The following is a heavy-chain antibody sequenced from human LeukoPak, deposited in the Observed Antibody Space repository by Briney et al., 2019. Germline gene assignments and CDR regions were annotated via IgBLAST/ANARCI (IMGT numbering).Heavy chain of an antibody. CDR3: ARGGYDIGGAFDI. CDR2: MNPNSGNT. Sequence: ASVKVSCKASGYTFTNYDINWVRQATGQGPEWLGWMNPNSGNTGYAQKFQGRVTITRNTSISTAYMELSSLRSEDTAVYYCARGGYDIGGAFDIWGQGTMVTVSS. CDR1: GYTFTNYD. J-gene: IGHJ3*02. D-gene: IGHD3-9*01. V-gene: IGHV1-8*03.